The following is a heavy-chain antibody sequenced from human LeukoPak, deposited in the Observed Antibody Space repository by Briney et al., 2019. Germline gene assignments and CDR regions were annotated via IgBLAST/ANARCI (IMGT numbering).Heavy chain of an antibody. CDR1: GITFSSYG. Sequence: PGGSLRLSCAASGITFSSYGMSWVRQAPGKGLEWVSSISSTGGTTYYADSVKGRFTISRDNSKNTLYLQMNSLRAEDTAVYYCARGGEFSGYEIWGQGTLVTVSS. D-gene: IGHD5-12*01. CDR2: ISSTGGTT. CDR3: ARGGEFSGYEI. V-gene: IGHV3-23*01. J-gene: IGHJ4*02.